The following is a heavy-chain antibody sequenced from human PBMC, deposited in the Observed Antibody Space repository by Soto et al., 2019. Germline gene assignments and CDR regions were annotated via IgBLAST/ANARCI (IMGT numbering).Heavy chain of an antibody. CDR1: GGSISSGGYY. D-gene: IGHD2-8*01. Sequence: QVQLQESGPGLVKPSQTLSLTCTVSGGSISSGGYYWSWIRQHPGKGLEWIGYIYYSGSTYYNPSLITLVTISLDTSKNLYSLKLSSVTAADTDVYYCAREGYCTNGVCYRGWLFYYWCQGTLVTVSS. CDR3: AREGYCTNGVCYRGWLFYY. CDR2: IYYSGST. V-gene: IGHV4-31*01. J-gene: IGHJ4*02.